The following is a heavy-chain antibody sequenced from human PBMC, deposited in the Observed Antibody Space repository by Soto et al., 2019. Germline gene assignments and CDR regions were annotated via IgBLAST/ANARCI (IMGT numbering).Heavy chain of an antibody. Sequence: GESLKISCKGSGYSFTSYWITWVRQMPGKGLEWMGRIDPSDSYTNYSPSFQGHVTISTDKSISTAYLQWSSLKASDTAMYYCVRQGMITRPEYGVDVWGQGTTVTVSS. CDR3: VRQGMITRPEYGVDV. D-gene: IGHD3-16*01. CDR1: GYSFTSYW. V-gene: IGHV5-10-1*01. CDR2: IDPSDSYT. J-gene: IGHJ6*02.